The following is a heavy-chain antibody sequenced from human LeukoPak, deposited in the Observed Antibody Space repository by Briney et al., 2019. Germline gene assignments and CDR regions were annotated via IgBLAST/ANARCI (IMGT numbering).Heavy chain of an antibody. D-gene: IGHD1-26*01. V-gene: IGHV3-7*03. CDR3: VKDSPPRYSGSPPAY. CDR1: GFTFSSYW. J-gene: IGHJ4*02. Sequence: GGSLRLSCAASGFTFSSYWMSWVRQAPGKGLEWVANVNKDGGEKYYVDSVKGRFTISRDNAKNSLYLQMNSLRADDTAVYYCVKDSPPRYSGSPPAYWGQGTLVTVSS. CDR2: VNKDGGEK.